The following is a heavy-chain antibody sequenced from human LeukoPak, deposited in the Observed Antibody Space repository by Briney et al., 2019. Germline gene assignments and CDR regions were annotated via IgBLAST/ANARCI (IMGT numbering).Heavy chain of an antibody. J-gene: IGHJ6*02. CDR3: ARSGYCSSTSCYSHIYYYGMDV. Sequence: GASVKVSCKASGYTFTSYGISWVRQAPGQGLEWMGWISAYNGNTNYAQKLQGRVTMTTDTSTSTAYMELRSLRSDDTAVYYCARSGYCSSTSCYSHIYYYGMDVWGQGTTVTVSS. V-gene: IGHV1-18*01. D-gene: IGHD2-2*01. CDR1: GYTFTSYG. CDR2: ISAYNGNT.